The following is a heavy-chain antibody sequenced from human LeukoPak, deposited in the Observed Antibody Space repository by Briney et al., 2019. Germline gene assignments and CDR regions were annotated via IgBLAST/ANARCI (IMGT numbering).Heavy chain of an antibody. CDR3: SRDSYGYQPEFGFAV. J-gene: IGHJ6*02. CDR1: GFTFGDYS. D-gene: IGHD5-24*01. V-gene: IGHV3-49*03. CDR2: IAGKTHPGTT. Sequence: GGSLRLSCTAAGFTFGDYSISWFSQAPGKGLQWVGFIAGKTHPGTTEYAASVKGRFSISRDDSKSVAYLEMNSLNTEDTAVYFCSRDSYGYQPEFGFAVWGPGTTVTVSS.